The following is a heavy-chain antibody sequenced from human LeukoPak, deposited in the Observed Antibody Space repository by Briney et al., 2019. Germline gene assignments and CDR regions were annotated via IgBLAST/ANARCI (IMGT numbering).Heavy chain of an antibody. CDR1: GGSISSGSYY. CDR2: IYTSEST. CDR3: ARDGNSGSYYGY. J-gene: IGHJ4*02. D-gene: IGHD1-26*01. Sequence: SQTLSLTCTVSGGSISSGSYYWSWIRQPAGKGLEWIGRIYTSESTNYNPSLKSRVTISVDTSKNQFSLKLSSVTAADTAVYYCARDGNSGSYYGYWGQGNLVTVSS. V-gene: IGHV4-61*02.